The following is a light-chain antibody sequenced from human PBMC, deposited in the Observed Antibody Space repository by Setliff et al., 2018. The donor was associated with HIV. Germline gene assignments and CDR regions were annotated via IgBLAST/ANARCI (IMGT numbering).Light chain of an antibody. CDR2: RNN. CDR3: AAWDDSLNGDV. Sequence: QSVLTQPPSASGTPGQGVTISCSGSSSNIGSNTVNWYQQLPGTAPKLLIYRNNQRPSGVPDRFSGSKSGTSASLAISGLQSEDEADYYCAAWDDSLNGDVFGTGTKVTVL. V-gene: IGLV1-44*01. CDR1: SSNIGSNT. J-gene: IGLJ1*01.